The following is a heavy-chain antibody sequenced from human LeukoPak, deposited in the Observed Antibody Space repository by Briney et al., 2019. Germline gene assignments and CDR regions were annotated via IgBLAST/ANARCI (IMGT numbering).Heavy chain of an antibody. V-gene: IGHV4-4*07. CDR1: GDSIRYSH. D-gene: IGHD6-13*01. J-gene: IGHJ5*02. CDR2: IHTSGST. Sequence: SETLSLTCSVPGDSIRYSHWAWIRQTAAKVLEWIERIHTSGSTYYNPSLKSRVTMSVDTSKNQFSLKLSSVTAPDTAVYYCARAGSSWWIENWFDPWGQRTLVTVSS. CDR3: ARAGSSWWIENWFDP.